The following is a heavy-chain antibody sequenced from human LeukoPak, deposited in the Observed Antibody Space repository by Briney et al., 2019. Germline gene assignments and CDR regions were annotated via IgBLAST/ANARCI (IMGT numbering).Heavy chain of an antibody. V-gene: IGHV3-74*01. CDR2: INSDGGTT. Sequence: GGSLRLSCAASGFTFSSYWMHWVRQAPGKGLVWVSRINSDGGTTTYADSVKGRFTISRDNAKSTLYLQMNSLRIEDTAVYYCAISRYSGTSLDYWGQGSLVTAPS. D-gene: IGHD1-26*01. CDR3: AISRYSGTSLDY. CDR1: GFTFSSYW. J-gene: IGHJ4*02.